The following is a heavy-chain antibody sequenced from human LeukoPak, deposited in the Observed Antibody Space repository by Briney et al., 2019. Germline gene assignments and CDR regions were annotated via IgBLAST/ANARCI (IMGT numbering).Heavy chain of an antibody. Sequence: SETLSLTCTVSGGSISSYYWSWIRQPPGKGLEWIGYIYYSGSTNYNPSLKSRVTISVDTSKNQFSLKLSSVTAADTAVYYCAREDAERYSGSYLDYWGQGTLVTVSS. CDR1: GGSISSYY. J-gene: IGHJ4*02. D-gene: IGHD1-26*01. V-gene: IGHV4-59*01. CDR3: AREDAERYSGSYLDY. CDR2: IYYSGST.